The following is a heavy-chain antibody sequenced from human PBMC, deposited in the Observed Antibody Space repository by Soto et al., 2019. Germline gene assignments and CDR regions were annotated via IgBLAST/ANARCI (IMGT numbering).Heavy chain of an antibody. D-gene: IGHD1-26*01. CDR2: IYPGDSDT. CDR3: ARHRQTIVGATHAFDI. V-gene: IGHV5-51*01. CDR1: GYSFTSYW. Sequence: GESLKISCKGSGYSFTSYWIGWVRQMPGKGLEWMGIIYPGDSDTRYSPSFQGQVTISADKSISTAHLQWSSLKASDTAMYYCARHRQTIVGATHAFDIWGQGTMVTVSS. J-gene: IGHJ3*02.